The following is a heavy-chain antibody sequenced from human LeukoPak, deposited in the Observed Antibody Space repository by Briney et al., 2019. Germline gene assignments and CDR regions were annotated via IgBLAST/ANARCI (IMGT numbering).Heavy chain of an antibody. CDR1: GFTFSSSA. J-gene: IGHJ4*02. CDR2: ISASGGST. V-gene: IGHV3-23*01. CDR3: ARVEGP. Sequence: GSLRLSCAASGFTFSSSAMSWVRQVPGKGLEWVSGISASGGSTYYADSVRGRFTISRDNAKNSLYLQMNSLRAEDTAVYYCARVEGPWGQGTLVTVSS.